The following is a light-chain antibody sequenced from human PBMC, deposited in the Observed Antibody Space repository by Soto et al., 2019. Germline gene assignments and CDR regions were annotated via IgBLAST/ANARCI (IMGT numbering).Light chain of an antibody. Sequence: VHMTQSHSLLSASVGNLVTTPYSARQSISTWVAWYQQKPGKAPKLLIYKTSSLESGVPSRFSGSGSGTEFTLTMSSVQPDDFATYYCQQYNTYPWTVGRGTKVDIK. CDR1: QSISTW. J-gene: IGKJ1*01. V-gene: IGKV1-5*03. CDR2: KTS. CDR3: QQYNTYPWT.